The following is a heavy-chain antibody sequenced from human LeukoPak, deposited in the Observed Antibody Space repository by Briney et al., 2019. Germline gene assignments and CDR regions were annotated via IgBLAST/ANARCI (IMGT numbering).Heavy chain of an antibody. CDR1: GGTFSSYA. Sequence: EASVKVSCKASGGTFSSYAISWVRQAPGQGLEWMGGIIPIFGTANYAQKFQGRVTITADESTSTAYMELSSLRSEDTAVYYCARDSGSYFTAFDYWSQGTLVTVSS. J-gene: IGHJ4*02. CDR2: IIPIFGTA. D-gene: IGHD1-26*01. CDR3: ARDSGSYFTAFDY. V-gene: IGHV1-69*13.